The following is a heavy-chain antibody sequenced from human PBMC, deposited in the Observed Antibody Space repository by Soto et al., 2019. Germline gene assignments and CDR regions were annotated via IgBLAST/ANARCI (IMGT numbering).Heavy chain of an antibody. CDR1: GFTFSSYE. J-gene: IGHJ6*02. Sequence: SLRLSCAASGFTFSSYEMNWVRQAPGKGLEWVSYISSSGSTVYYADSVKGRFTISRDNAKNSLYLQMNSLRAEDTAVYYCARDRKDHYYYYGMDVWGQGTKVTVPS. V-gene: IGHV3-48*03. CDR2: ISSSGSTV. CDR3: ARDRKDHYYYYGMDV.